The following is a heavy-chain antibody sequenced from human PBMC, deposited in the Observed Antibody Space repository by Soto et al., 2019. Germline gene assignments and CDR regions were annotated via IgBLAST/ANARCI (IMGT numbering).Heavy chain of an antibody. Sequence: QVQLQQWGAGLLKPSETLSLTCAVYGGSFSPYFWSWIRQPPGKGLEWIGEINHSGSTNYNPSLTRRATLSVDTSKNQVTLKLTSVTAADKAVYYCARLASGWQYYYFDLWGRGTPVTVSS. CDR1: GGSFSPYF. D-gene: IGHD6-19*01. CDR2: INHSGST. V-gene: IGHV4-34*01. CDR3: ARLASGWQYYYFDL. J-gene: IGHJ2*01.